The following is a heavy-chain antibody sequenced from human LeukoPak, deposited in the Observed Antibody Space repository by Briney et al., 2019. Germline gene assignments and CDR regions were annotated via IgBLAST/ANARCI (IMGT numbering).Heavy chain of an antibody. CDR1: GFTFSTYW. CDR3: ARGRMFYDY. V-gene: IGHV3-7*04. D-gene: IGHD3-10*02. CDR2: IKQDGSDK. Sequence: GGSLRLSCAASGFTFSTYWMSWVRQAPGKGLEWVANIKQDGSDKDYVDSVKGRFTISRDNAKNSLYLQMNSLRAEDTAVFHCARGRMFYDYWRQGTLVSVSS. J-gene: IGHJ4*02.